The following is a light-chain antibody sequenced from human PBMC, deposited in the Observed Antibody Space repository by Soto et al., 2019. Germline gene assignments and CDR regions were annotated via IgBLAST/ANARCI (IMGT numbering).Light chain of an antibody. J-gene: IGKJ5*01. Sequence: DIQMTRSPSSLSASVGDRVSITCRASQSISTYLNWFHQKPGEAPNLLIYAASTLQSGVPSRFSGSGSGTDFTLTISNLQPEDFATYYCQQSYDHPVTFGQGTRLDIK. CDR2: AAS. CDR3: QQSYDHPVT. CDR1: QSISTY. V-gene: IGKV1-39*01.